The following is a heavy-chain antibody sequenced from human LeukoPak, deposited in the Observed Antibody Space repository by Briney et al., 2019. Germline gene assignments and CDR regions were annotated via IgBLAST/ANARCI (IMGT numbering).Heavy chain of an antibody. Sequence: GESLKISCRVSGYSFTNYWIGWVRQMPGKGLEWMGIIYPSDSDPRYSPSFRGQVTISADKSISTAYLQWSSLKASDTAMYYCASHDYGDYGTFKYWGQGTLVTVSS. V-gene: IGHV5-51*01. D-gene: IGHD4-17*01. J-gene: IGHJ4*02. CDR1: GYSFTNYW. CDR3: ASHDYGDYGTFKY. CDR2: IYPSDSDP.